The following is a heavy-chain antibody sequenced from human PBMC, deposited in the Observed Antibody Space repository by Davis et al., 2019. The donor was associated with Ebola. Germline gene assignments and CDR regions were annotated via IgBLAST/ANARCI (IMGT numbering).Heavy chain of an antibody. Sequence: GESLKISCAASGFTFSSYAMSWVRQAPGKGLEWVSAISGSGGSTYYADSVKGRFTISRDNAKNSLYLQMNSLRAEDTAVYYCARVVLGGYWGQGTLVTVSS. J-gene: IGHJ4*02. D-gene: IGHD2-15*01. CDR2: ISGSGGST. CDR3: ARVVLGGY. V-gene: IGHV3-23*01. CDR1: GFTFSSYA.